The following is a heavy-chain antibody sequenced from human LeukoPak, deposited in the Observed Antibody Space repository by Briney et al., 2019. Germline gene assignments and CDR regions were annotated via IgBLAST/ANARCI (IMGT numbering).Heavy chain of an antibody. V-gene: IGHV3-7*01. CDR3: ARHPTVTRYYFDY. CDR1: GFTFSSYW. Sequence: GESLRLSCAASGFTFSSYWMSWVRQAPGKGLEWVANIKQDGSEKYYVDSVKGRFTISRDNAKTSLYLQMNSLRAEDTAVYSCARHPTVTRYYFDYWGQGTLVTVSS. D-gene: IGHD4-17*01. J-gene: IGHJ4*02. CDR2: IKQDGSEK.